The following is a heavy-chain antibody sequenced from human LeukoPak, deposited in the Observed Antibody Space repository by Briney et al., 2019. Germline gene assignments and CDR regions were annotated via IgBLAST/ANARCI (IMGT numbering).Heavy chain of an antibody. CDR3: AKEYGDYGYGMDV. V-gene: IGHV3-9*01. J-gene: IGHJ6*02. Sequence: GGSLRLSCAASGFTFDDYAMHWVRQAPGKGLEWVSGISWNSGSIGYVDSVKGRFTISRDNAKNSLYLQMNSLRAEDTALYYCAKEYGDYGYGMDVWGQGTTVTVSS. D-gene: IGHD4-17*01. CDR1: GFTFDDYA. CDR2: ISWNSGSI.